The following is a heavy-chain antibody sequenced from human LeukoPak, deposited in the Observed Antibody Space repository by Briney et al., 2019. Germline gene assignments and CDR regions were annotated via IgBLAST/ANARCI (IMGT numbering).Heavy chain of an antibody. D-gene: IGHD1-14*01. CDR1: GGTFSSYA. J-gene: IGHJ5*02. Sequence: SVKVSCKASGGTFSSYAIIWVRQAPGQGLEWMGGIIPIFGTANYAQKFQGRVTITADESTSTAYMELSSLRSEDTAVYYCAREGRAYRPGRFDPWGQGTLVTVSS. V-gene: IGHV1-69*13. CDR3: AREGRAYRPGRFDP. CDR2: IIPIFGTA.